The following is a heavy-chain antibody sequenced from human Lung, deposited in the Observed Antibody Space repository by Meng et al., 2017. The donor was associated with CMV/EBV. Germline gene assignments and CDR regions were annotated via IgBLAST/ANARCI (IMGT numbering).Heavy chain of an antibody. CDR2: IYSNGNT. CDR3: ARAGHFFDYGDF. J-gene: IGHJ4*02. V-gene: IGHV4-59*01. Sequence: QVQLPESGPGLVQPSETLSVTCTVSGGYLHNYYWGWIRQPPGKGLEWIGQIYSNGNTNYNPSLGSRVTISVDTSKSQFSLHLRSVTTEDTAVYFCARAGHFFDYGDFWGPGILVTVSS. D-gene: IGHD3-16*01. CDR1: GGYLHNYY.